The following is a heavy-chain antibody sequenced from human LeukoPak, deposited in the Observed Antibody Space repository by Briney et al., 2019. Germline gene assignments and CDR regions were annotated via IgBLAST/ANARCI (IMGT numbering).Heavy chain of an antibody. CDR1: GGSISSHY. Sequence: SETLSLTCTVSGGSISSHYWSWIRQPPGKGLEWIACLLDSVNTKDNPSLQSRLTLSADTSKNQFSLRLSSVTAADTAVYYCAREGGPYSGTYSLGPWGQGILVSVSS. J-gene: IGHJ5*02. D-gene: IGHD1-26*01. CDR2: LLDSVNT. V-gene: IGHV4-59*11. CDR3: AREGGPYSGTYSLGP.